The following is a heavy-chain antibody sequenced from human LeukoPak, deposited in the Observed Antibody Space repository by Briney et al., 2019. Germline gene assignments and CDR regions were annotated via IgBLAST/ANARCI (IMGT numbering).Heavy chain of an antibody. D-gene: IGHD3-10*01. CDR1: GFTFSSYA. Sequence: PGGSLRLSCAASGFTFSSYAMSWVRQAPGKGLEWVSAISGSGGSTYYADSVKGRFTISRDNSKNTLYLQMNSLRAEDTAVYYCAKDDEASLWPSFYYYYYGMDVWGQGTTVTVSS. CDR2: ISGSGGST. CDR3: AKDDEASLWPSFYYYYYGMDV. J-gene: IGHJ6*02. V-gene: IGHV3-23*01.